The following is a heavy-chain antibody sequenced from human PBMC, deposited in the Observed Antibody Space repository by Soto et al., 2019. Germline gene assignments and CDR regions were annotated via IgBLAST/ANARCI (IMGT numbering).Heavy chain of an antibody. CDR3: ARPTAPAAAARSYYYYYGMDV. D-gene: IGHD2-2*01. Sequence: GGSLRLSCAASGFTFSSYAMHWVRQAPGKGLEWVAVISYDGSNKYYADSVKGRFTISRDNSKNTLYLQMNSLRAEDTAVYYCARPTAPAAAARSYYYYYGMDVWGQGTTVTVSS. CDR1: GFTFSSYA. V-gene: IGHV3-30-3*01. J-gene: IGHJ6*02. CDR2: ISYDGSNK.